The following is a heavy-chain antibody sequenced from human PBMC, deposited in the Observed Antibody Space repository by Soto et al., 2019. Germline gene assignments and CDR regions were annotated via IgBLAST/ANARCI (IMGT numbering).Heavy chain of an antibody. J-gene: IGHJ4*02. V-gene: IGHV1-8*01. CDR1: GYTFTSYE. D-gene: IGHD3-22*01. CDR2: MTPNSGNT. Sequence: GASVTVSCKASGYTFTSYEISWVRQAPGQGLEWMGWMTPNSGNTGSAQKFQGRVTMTRNTSISTAYMELSSLRSEDTAVYYCARGGGGNYYYDSSGYYYNYWGQGTRVTSPQ. CDR3: ARGGGGNYYYDSSGYYYNY.